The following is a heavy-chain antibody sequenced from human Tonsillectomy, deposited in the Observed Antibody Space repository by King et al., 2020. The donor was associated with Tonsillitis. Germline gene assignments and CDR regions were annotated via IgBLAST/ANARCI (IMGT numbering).Heavy chain of an antibody. CDR1: GFTFSSYA. CDR2: ISYHGTNT. V-gene: IGHV3-30-3*01. CDR3: ARASLAWEFQYFDV. J-gene: IGHJ2*01. Sequence: VKLVESGGGVVQPGRSLRLSCAGSGFTFSSYAMHWVRQAPGKGLEWVAVISYHGTNTYYADSVKGRFTISRDNSQNTLYLQMNSLKREDTAVYYCARASLAWEFQYFDVWGRGSLVSVSS. D-gene: IGHD1-26*01.